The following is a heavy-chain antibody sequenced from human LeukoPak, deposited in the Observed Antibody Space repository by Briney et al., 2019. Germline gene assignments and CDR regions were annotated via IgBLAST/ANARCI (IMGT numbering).Heavy chain of an antibody. Sequence: SETLSLTCTVSGGSISSGSYYWSWIRQPAGKGLEWIGRIYTSGSTNYNPSLKSRVTISVDKSKNQFSLKLSSVTAADTAVYYWARDGGSSSTYFDYGGRGPLATVSS. CDR3: ARDGGSSSTYFDY. CDR1: GGSISSGSYY. J-gene: IGHJ4*02. D-gene: IGHD1-26*01. CDR2: IYTSGST. V-gene: IGHV4-61*02.